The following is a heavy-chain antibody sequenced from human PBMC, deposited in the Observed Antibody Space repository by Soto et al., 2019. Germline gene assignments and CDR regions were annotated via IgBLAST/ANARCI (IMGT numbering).Heavy chain of an antibody. CDR3: TTVLVSSGWYAKYYYYGMDV. D-gene: IGHD6-19*01. V-gene: IGHV3-23*01. CDR1: GFTFSSYA. Sequence: PGGSLRLSCAASGFTFSSYAMSLVRQAPGKGLEWVSAISGSGGSTYYADSVKGRFTISRDNSKNTLYLQMNSPKTEDTAVYYCTTVLVSSGWYAKYYYYGMDVWGQGTTVTVSS. J-gene: IGHJ6*02. CDR2: ISGSGGST.